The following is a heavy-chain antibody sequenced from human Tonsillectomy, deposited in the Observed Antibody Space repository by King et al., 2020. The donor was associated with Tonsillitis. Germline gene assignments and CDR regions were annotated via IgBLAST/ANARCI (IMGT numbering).Heavy chain of an antibody. CDR2: IRSKAYGGTT. Sequence: VQLVESGGGLVQPGRSLRLSCTASGFIFDDYAMSWFRQAPGKGLEWVSFIRSKAYGGTTEYAASVKGRFTISRDDSKSIAYLQMNSLITEDTAVYYCTRRAVINYFDPWSQGTLVTVSS. V-gene: IGHV3-49*03. J-gene: IGHJ5*02. CDR1: GFIFDDYA. CDR3: TRRAVINYFDP. D-gene: IGHD3-16*02.